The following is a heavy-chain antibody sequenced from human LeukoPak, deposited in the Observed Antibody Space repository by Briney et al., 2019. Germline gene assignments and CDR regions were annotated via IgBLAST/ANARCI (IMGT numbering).Heavy chain of an antibody. CDR2: ISSSGSTI. Sequence: GGSLRLSCAASGFTFSSYEMNWVRQAPGKGLEWISYISSSGSTIYYADSVKGRFTISRDNAKNSLYLQMNSLRAEDTAVYYCARDSYYYDSSGYYPYYFDYWGQGTLVTVSS. V-gene: IGHV3-48*03. CDR3: ARDSYYYDSSGYYPYYFDY. D-gene: IGHD3-22*01. J-gene: IGHJ4*02. CDR1: GFTFSSYE.